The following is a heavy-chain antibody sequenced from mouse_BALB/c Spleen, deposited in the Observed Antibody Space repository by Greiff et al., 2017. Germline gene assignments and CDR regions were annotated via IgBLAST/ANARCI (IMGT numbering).Heavy chain of an antibody. Sequence: QVQLQQSGAELAKPGASVKMSCKASGYTFTSYWMHWVKQRPGQGLEWIGYINPSTGYTEYNQKFKDKATLTADKSSSTAYMQLSSLTSEDSAVYYCARGGLVDYWGQGTSVTVSS. D-gene: IGHD2-13*01. J-gene: IGHJ4*01. CDR3: ARGGLVDY. V-gene: IGHV1-7*01. CDR2: INPSTGYT. CDR1: GYTFTSYW.